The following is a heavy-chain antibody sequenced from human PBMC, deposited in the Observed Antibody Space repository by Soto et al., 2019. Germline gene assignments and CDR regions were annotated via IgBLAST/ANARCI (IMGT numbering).Heavy chain of an antibody. CDR1: GFSLSTRDVG. J-gene: IGHJ4*02. V-gene: IGHV2-5*02. Sequence: QITLKESGPTLVKPTQTLTLTFTFSGFSLSTRDVGVGWIRQPPGKALEWFAVIYWDDSKHYSPSLKTRATITKDTSKNQVVLTVTNRDPVDTATYYCAQKGPHYLDYWGQGTLVTVSS. CDR3: AQKGPHYLDY. CDR2: IYWDDSK.